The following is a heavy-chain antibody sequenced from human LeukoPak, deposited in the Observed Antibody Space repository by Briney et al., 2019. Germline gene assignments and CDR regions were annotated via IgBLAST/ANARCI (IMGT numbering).Heavy chain of an antibody. CDR1: GYTFTSYG. V-gene: IGHV1-18*01. CDR2: ISGDGGNT. J-gene: IGHJ4*02. CDR3: ARQPLSVGATD. D-gene: IGHD1-26*01. Sequence: GASVKVSCTASGYTFTSYGMSWVRQAPGQGLEWMAWISGDGGNTNYAQKLQGRVTMTTDTSTSTAYMELSSLRSDDTAVYYCARQPLSVGATDWGQGTLVTVSS.